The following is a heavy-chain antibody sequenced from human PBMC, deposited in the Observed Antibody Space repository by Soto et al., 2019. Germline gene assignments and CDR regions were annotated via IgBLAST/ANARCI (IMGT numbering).Heavy chain of an antibody. V-gene: IGHV3-30*18. D-gene: IGHD3-22*01. CDR2: ISYDGSNK. CDR1: GFTFSSYG. Sequence: QVQLVESGGGVVQPGRSLRLSCAASGFTFSSYGMHWVRQAPGKGLEWVAVISYDGSNKYYADSVKGRFTISRDNSKNTLYLQMNSLRAEDTAVYYCAKRITMIVGSPSDAFDIWGQGTMVTVSS. J-gene: IGHJ3*02. CDR3: AKRITMIVGSPSDAFDI.